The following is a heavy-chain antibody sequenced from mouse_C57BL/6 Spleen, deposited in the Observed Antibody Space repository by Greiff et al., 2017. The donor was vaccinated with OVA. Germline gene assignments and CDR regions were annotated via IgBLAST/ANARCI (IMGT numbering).Heavy chain of an antibody. Sequence: EVQLQQSVAELVRPGASVKLSCTASGFNIKNTYMHWVKQRPEQGLEWIGRIDPANGNTKYAPKFQGKATITADTSSNTAYLQLSSLTSEDTAIYYCARDGSSYGGVFHWYFDVWGTGTTVTVSS. D-gene: IGHD1-1*01. CDR2: IDPANGNT. CDR3: ARDGSSYGGVFHWYFDV. J-gene: IGHJ1*03. CDR1: GFNIKNTY. V-gene: IGHV14-3*01.